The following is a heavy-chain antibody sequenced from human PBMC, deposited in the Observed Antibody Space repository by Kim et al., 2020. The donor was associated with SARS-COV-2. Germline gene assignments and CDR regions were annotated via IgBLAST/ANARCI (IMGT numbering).Heavy chain of an antibody. CDR1: GFTFSDYY. Sequence: GGSLRLSCAASGFTFSDYYMSWIRQAPGKGLEWVSYISSSSSYTNYADSVKGRFTISRDNAKNSLYLQMNSLRAEDTAVYYCARGDYSGSGSPLSLDPWGQGTLVTVSS. V-gene: IGHV3-11*05. CDR2: ISSSSSYT. J-gene: IGHJ5*02. D-gene: IGHD3-10*01. CDR3: ARGDYSGSGSPLSLDP.